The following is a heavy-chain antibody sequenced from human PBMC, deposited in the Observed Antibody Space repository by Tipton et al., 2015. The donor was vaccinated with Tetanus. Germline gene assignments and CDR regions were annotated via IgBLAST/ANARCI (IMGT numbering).Heavy chain of an antibody. J-gene: IGHJ4*02. CDR3: ARDYYASGRFDY. D-gene: IGHD3-10*01. Sequence: TLSLTCTVSGGSISSYYWSWIRQPPGKGLEWIGYIYYSGSTNYNPSLKSRVAISVDTSKNQFSLKLSSVTAADTAVYYCARDYYASGRFDYWGQGTLVTVSS. CDR1: GGSISSYY. V-gene: IGHV4-59*01. CDR2: IYYSGST.